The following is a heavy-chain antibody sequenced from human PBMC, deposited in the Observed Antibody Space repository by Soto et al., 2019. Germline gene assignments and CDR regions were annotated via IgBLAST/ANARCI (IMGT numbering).Heavy chain of an antibody. CDR1: GFTFSSYS. Sequence: GGSLRLSCAASGFTFSSYSMNWVRQAPGKGLEWVSSISSSSSYIYYADSVKGRFTISRDNAKNSLYLQMNSLRAEDTAVYYCARVVDGMAVTTVFDYWGQGTLVTVSS. D-gene: IGHD4-17*01. V-gene: IGHV3-21*01. CDR2: ISSSSSYI. CDR3: ARVVDGMAVTTVFDY. J-gene: IGHJ4*02.